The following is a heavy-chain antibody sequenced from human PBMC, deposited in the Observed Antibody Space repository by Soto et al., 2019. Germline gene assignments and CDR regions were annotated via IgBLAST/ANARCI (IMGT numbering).Heavy chain of an antibody. CDR2: ISSTGGST. D-gene: IGHD4-17*01. J-gene: IGHJ3*02. V-gene: IGHV3-64*01. Sequence: EVQLVESGGGLVQPGGSLRLSCAASGFTFSSYAMHWVRQAPGQGLEYVSAISSTGGSTHYANSVKGSFTISRDNSKNALYLQMGSLRAEDMAVYYCARDGLRQYAFDIWGQGTMVTVSS. CDR3: ARDGLRQYAFDI. CDR1: GFTFSSYA.